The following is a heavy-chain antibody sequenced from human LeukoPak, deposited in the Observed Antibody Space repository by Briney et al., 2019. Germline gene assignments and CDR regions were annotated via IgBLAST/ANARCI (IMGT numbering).Heavy chain of an antibody. V-gene: IGHV4-38-2*02. CDR2: INHSGST. CDR1: GYSISSGYY. CDR3: ARHGKVGNSV. Sequence: SETLSLTCTVSGYSISSGYYWSWIRQPPGKGLEWIGEINHSGSTNYNPSLKSRVTISVDTSKNQFSLKLSSVTAADTAVYYCARHGKVGNSVWGQGTLVTVSS. J-gene: IGHJ4*02. D-gene: IGHD1-26*01.